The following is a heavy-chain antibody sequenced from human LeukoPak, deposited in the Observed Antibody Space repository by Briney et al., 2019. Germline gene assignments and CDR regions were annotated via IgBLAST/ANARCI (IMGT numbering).Heavy chain of an antibody. CDR2: IYYSGST. CDR3: ARDGGGLYSSSWCGGFDY. D-gene: IGHD6-13*01. CDR1: GGSISSYY. J-gene: IGHJ4*02. Sequence: SETLSLTCTVSGGSISSYYWSWIRQPPGKGLEWIGYIYYSGSTNYNPSLKSRVTISVDTSKNQFSLKLSSVTAADTAVYYCARDGGGLYSSSWCGGFDYWGQGTLVTVSS. V-gene: IGHV4-59*01.